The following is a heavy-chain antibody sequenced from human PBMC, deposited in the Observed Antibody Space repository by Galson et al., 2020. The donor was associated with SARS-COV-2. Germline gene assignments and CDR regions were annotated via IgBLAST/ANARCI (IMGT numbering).Heavy chain of an antibody. CDR1: GGSFSSYS. V-gene: IGHV4-34*01. Sequence: SETLSLTCALYGGSFSSYSWTWIRQPPGKGLEWIGEINAGGNTNYSPSLGSRVTISIDTSKNQFSLNLRSVTAADTALYYCARGHRGVGPSPVLGLGPCYSYCYMDVWDKGATVTVSS. J-gene: IGHJ6*03. CDR2: INAGGNT. CDR3: ARGHRGVGPSPVLGLGPCYSYCYMDV. D-gene: IGHD3-10*01.